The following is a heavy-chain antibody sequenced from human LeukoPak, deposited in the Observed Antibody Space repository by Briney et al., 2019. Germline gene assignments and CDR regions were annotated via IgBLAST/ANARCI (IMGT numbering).Heavy chain of an antibody. Sequence: SETLSLTCTVSGGSISSYYWSWIWQPPGKGLEWIGYSSSSGSTNYNPSLNSRVTISVDTSKNQFSLKLSSVTAADTAVYHCARHGGSYSHDYWGQGTLVTVSS. J-gene: IGHJ4*02. CDR2: SSSSGST. D-gene: IGHD1-26*01. V-gene: IGHV4-59*08. CDR1: GGSISSYY. CDR3: ARHGGSYSHDY.